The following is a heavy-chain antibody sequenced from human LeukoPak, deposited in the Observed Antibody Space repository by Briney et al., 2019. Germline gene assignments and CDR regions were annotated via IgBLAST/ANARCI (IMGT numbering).Heavy chain of an antibody. CDR3: ARDFPGGVSDY. J-gene: IGHJ4*02. CDR2: IYYSGST. V-gene: IGHV4-59*01. CDR1: GGSISSYY. Sequence: SETLSLTCTVSGGSISSYYWSWIRQPPGKGLEWIGYIYYSGSTNYNPSLKSRVTISVDTSKNHFSLKLSSVTAADTAVYYCARDFPGGVSDYWGQGTLVTVSS. D-gene: IGHD3-16*01.